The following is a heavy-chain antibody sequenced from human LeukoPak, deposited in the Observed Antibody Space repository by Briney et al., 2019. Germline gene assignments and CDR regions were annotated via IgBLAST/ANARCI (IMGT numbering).Heavy chain of an antibody. D-gene: IGHD1-14*01. CDR3: ARSVTAGITNWFDP. V-gene: IGHV3-21*01. CDR1: GFTFSSYS. Sequence: GGSLRLSCAASGFTFSSYSMNWVRQAPGKGLEWVSSISSSSSYIYYADSVKGRFTISRDNAKNSLYLQMNSLRAEDTAVYYCARSVTAGITNWFDPWGQGTLVTVSS. J-gene: IGHJ5*02. CDR2: ISSSSSYI.